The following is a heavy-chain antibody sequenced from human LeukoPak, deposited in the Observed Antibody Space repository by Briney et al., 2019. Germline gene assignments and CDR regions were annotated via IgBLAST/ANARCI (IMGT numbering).Heavy chain of an antibody. CDR2: IYYSGST. Sequence: PSETLSLTCTVSRYSISSGYYWGWIRQPPGKGLEWIGYIYYSGSTNYNPSLKSRVTISVDTSKNQFSLKLSSVTAADTAVYYCARAGYDFWSGYDDAFDIWGQGTMVTVSS. J-gene: IGHJ3*02. CDR1: RYSISSGYY. D-gene: IGHD3-3*01. V-gene: IGHV4-61*01. CDR3: ARAGYDFWSGYDDAFDI.